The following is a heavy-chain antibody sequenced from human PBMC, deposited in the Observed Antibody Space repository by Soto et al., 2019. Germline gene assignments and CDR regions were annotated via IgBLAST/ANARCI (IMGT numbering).Heavy chain of an antibody. V-gene: IGHV3-23*01. D-gene: IGHD2-2*01. J-gene: IGHJ6*03. CDR3: AKALRPSLNFFYYMDV. CDR1: GCTFGSYA. Sequence: EVQLLESGGGLVQPGRSLRLSCVVSGCTFGSYAMSWVRQAPEKGPEWVAILGGNGFTTYYADSVKGRFTISGDKSKSTLFLQMNSLRADDTGVYYCAKALRPSLNFFYYMDVWGRGTSVTVSS. CDR2: LGGNGFTT.